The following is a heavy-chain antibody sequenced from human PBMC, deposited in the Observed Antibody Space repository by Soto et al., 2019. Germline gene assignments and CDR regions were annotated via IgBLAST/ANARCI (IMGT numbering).Heavy chain of an antibody. CDR1: GGSISSGDYY. D-gene: IGHD4-17*01. V-gene: IGHV4-30-4*01. J-gene: IGHJ4*02. Sequence: QVQLQESGPGLVKPSQTLSLTCTVSGGSISSGDYYWSWIRQPPGKGLEWIGYIYYSGSTYYNPTLQSRVTISVDTSKNQFSLKLSSVTAADTAVYYCASDEGDYGGGQYYFDYWGQGTLVTVSS. CDR2: IYYSGST. CDR3: ASDEGDYGGGQYYFDY.